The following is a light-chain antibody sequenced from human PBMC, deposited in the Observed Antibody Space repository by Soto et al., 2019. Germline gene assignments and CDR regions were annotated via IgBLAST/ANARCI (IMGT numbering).Light chain of an antibody. CDR3: QQYGSSPVT. J-gene: IGKJ5*01. CDR1: QSVSSSY. V-gene: IGKV3-20*01. CDR2: GAS. Sequence: EIVLTQSPGTLSLSPGERATLSCRSSQSVSSSYLAWYQQKPGQAPRLLIYGASSRATGIPDRFSGSGPGTDFTLTISRLEPEDFAVYYCQQYGSSPVTFGQGTRLEIK.